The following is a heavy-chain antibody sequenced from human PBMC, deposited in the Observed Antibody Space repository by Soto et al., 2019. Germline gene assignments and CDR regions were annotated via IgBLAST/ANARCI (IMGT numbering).Heavy chain of an antibody. CDR1: GYIFTNYW. V-gene: IGHV5-51*01. Sequence: GESLKISCKGSGYIFTNYWIAWVRQMPGKGLEWMGIIHPGDSDTRYTPSFHGQVTISVDSSTSTAYLQWSSLEASDTAIYYCVRQGLNRMSPVPATSDYWGQGTLVTVSS. CDR3: VRQGLNRMSPVPATSDY. J-gene: IGHJ4*02. CDR2: IHPGDSDT. D-gene: IGHD2-15*01.